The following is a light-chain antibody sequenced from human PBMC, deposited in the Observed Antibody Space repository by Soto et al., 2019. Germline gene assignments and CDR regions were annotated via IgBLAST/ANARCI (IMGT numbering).Light chain of an antibody. CDR3: QQYGSSPIP. V-gene: IGKV3-20*01. CDR1: QGLSGSY. CDR2: GAP. Sequence: ERLLGQSRSPMYLSPGERATLSCRASQGLSGSYLAWYQQKPGQAPRLLIYGAPSRATGIPDRFSGSGSGTDFTLNISRLEPEDFAVDYCQQYGSSPIPSGQGTRLANK. J-gene: IGKJ5*01.